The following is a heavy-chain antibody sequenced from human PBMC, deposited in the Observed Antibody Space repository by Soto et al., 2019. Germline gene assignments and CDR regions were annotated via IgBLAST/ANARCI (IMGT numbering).Heavy chain of an antibody. J-gene: IGHJ4*02. CDR1: GGTFSSYA. CDR2: IIPIFGTA. V-gene: IGHV1-69*01. D-gene: IGHD3-22*01. Sequence: QVQLVQSGAEVKKPGSSVKVSCKASGGTFSSYAISWVRQAPGQGLEWMGGIIPIFGTANYAQKFQGRVTITADESTSTAYMELSSLRSQDTAVYYCARGYYYDSSGYYYGDFDYWGQGTLVTVSS. CDR3: ARGYYYDSSGYYYGDFDY.